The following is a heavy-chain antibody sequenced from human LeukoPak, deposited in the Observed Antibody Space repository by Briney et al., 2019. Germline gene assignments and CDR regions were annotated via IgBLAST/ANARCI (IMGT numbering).Heavy chain of an antibody. J-gene: IGHJ4*02. V-gene: IGHV3-33*01. Sequence: GRSLRLSCAASGFTFSSYGMHWVRQAPGKGLEWVAVIWYDGSNKYYADSVKGRFTISRDNSKNTPYLQMNSLRAEDTAVYYCARDTPHDSSGYYYFGQGTLVTVSS. CDR3: ARDTPHDSSGYYY. CDR1: GFTFSSYG. CDR2: IWYDGSNK. D-gene: IGHD3-22*01.